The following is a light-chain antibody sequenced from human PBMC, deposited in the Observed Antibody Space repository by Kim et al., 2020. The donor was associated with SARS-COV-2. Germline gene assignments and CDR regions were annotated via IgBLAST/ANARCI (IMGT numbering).Light chain of an antibody. CDR2: DVS. J-gene: IGLJ2*01. CDR3: SSYTSSITVI. V-gene: IGLV2-14*03. CDR1: SSDVGGYNY. Sequence: SALTQPASVSGSPGQSITISCTGTSSDVGGYNYVSWYQQHPGKAPKLMIYDVSKRPSGVSNRFSGSKSGNTASLTISGLQAEDEADYYCSSYTSSITVIIGGGTKVTVL.